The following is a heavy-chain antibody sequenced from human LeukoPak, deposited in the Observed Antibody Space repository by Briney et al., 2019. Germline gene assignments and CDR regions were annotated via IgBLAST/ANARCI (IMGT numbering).Heavy chain of an antibody. CDR1: GFTFSQYL. V-gene: IGHV3-7*01. Sequence: GGSLRLSCAASGFTFSQYLMSWVRQAPGKGLEWVSNIKHDGSEKQDGSEKNYVDAVKARFTISRDNAKNSLYLQMNSLRAEDTAVYYCARSGRGVDSFYFYMDVWGKGTTVTVSS. J-gene: IGHJ6*03. D-gene: IGHD3-10*01. CDR3: ARSGRGVDSFYFYMDV. CDR2: IKHDGSEKQDGSEK.